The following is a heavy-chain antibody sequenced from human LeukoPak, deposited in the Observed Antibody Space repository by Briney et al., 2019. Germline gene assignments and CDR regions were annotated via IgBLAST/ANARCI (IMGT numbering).Heavy chain of an antibody. CDR2: IYPGDSDT. Sequence: GESLKISCKGSGYSFTSYWIGWVRQMPGKGLEWMGIIYPGDSDTRYSPSFQGQVTISADKSISTAYLQWNSLKASDTAMYYRARWEDYCSSTSCYRGYFDYWGQGTLVTVSS. D-gene: IGHD2-2*01. J-gene: IGHJ4*02. V-gene: IGHV5-51*01. CDR3: ARWEDYCSSTSCYRGYFDY. CDR1: GYSFTSYW.